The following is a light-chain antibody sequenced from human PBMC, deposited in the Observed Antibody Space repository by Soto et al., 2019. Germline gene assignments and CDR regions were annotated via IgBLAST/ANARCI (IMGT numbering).Light chain of an antibody. V-gene: IGKV1-39*01. J-gene: IGKJ2*01. CDR1: QSISSY. CDR2: AAS. Sequence: DIQMTQSPSSLSASVGDRVTITCRASQSISSYLNWYQQKPGKAPKLLIYAASSLQSGAPSRFSGSGSGTDFTLTISSLQPEDIATYYCQQSYSTPPTFGQGTKLEIK. CDR3: QQSYSTPPT.